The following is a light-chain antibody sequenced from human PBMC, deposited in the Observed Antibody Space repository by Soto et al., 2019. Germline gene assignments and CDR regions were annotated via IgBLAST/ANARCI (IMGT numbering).Light chain of an antibody. J-gene: IGKJ2*01. CDR2: KAS. CDR3: QQYKTYSRT. CDR1: QSISPW. V-gene: IGKV1-5*03. Sequence: DIQMTQSPSTLSASVGDRVTITCRASQSISPWLAWYQQKPGKAPKVLIYKASSLETGVPSRFSGSGSGTEFTRTISSLQPDDFAAYYCQQYKTYSRTFGQGTKLEIK.